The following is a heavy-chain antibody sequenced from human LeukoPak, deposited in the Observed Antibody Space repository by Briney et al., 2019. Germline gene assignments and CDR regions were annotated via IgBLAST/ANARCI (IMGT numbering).Heavy chain of an antibody. V-gene: IGHV3-9*01. J-gene: IGHJ4*02. Sequence: SGGSRRLSCAASGFTFDDYAMHWVRQAPGKGLEWVSGISWNSGSIEYADSVKGRFTISRDDAKNSLYLQMNSLRAEDTALYYCAKDDSYGGNSNFDYWGQGTLVTVSS. D-gene: IGHD4-23*01. CDR3: AKDDSYGGNSNFDY. CDR2: ISWNSGSI. CDR1: GFTFDDYA.